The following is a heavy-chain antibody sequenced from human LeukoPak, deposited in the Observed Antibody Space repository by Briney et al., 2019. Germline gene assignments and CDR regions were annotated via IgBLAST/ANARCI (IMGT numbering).Heavy chain of an antibody. J-gene: IGHJ5*02. CDR1: RFTFSSYG. D-gene: IGHD5-24*01. CDR3: ARQNNTYHHYNLGWFDP. CDR2: IQYDGSNE. V-gene: IGHV3-30*12. Sequence: GGSLRLSCAASRFTFSSYGMHWVRQAPGKGLEWVAYIQYDGSNEQYADSVKGRFSISRDSSKNILYLQMNSLRAEDTAVYYCARQNNTYHHYNLGWFDPWGQGTLVTVSS.